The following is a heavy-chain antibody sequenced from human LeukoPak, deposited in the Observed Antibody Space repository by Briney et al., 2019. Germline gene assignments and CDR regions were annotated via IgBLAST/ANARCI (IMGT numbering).Heavy chain of an antibody. CDR2: ISYDGSNK. CDR1: VFTFSSYG. Sequence: PGRSLRLSCAPSVFTFSSYGMHWVRQAPGKGLEWVAVISYDGSNKYYADSVKGRFTISRDNSKNTLYLQMNSLRAEDTAVYYCAKVRLSSIYFDYWGQGTLVTVSS. D-gene: IGHD6-6*01. V-gene: IGHV3-30*18. J-gene: IGHJ4*02. CDR3: AKVRLSSIYFDY.